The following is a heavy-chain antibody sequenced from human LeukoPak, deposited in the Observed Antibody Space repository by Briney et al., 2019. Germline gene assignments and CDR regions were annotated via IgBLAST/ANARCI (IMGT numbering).Heavy chain of an antibody. D-gene: IGHD3-10*01. V-gene: IGHV5-51*01. J-gene: IGHJ4*02. CDR1: GYRFTNYW. CDR2: TSPANSDT. Sequence: PGAPLKISCKGSGYRFTNYWIGWVRQMPGKALEWMGTTSPANSDTRYSPSFQGQVTISADKSVSTAYLQWSSLKASDNAMYYCASTDYYGSGSYLPFDYWGQGTLVTVSS. CDR3: ASTDYYGSGSYLPFDY.